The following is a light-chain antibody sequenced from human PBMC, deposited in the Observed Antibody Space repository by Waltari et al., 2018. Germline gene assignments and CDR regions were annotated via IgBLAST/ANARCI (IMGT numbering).Light chain of an antibody. CDR2: DAS. V-gene: IGKV3-11*01. J-gene: IGKJ4*01. CDR3: QQRSNWPLT. CDR1: QSVSTF. Sequence: EIVLTQSPATLSLSPGERATLSCRASQSVSTFLAWYQQKPGQAPRLLNHDASNRATGIPARFSGSGSGTDFTLTISSLDPEDFAVYFCQQRSNWPLTFGGGTKVEIK.